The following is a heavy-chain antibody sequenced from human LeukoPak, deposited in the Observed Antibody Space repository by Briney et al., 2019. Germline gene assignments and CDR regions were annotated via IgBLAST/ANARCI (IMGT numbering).Heavy chain of an antibody. V-gene: IGHV3-30-3*01. CDR3: TRPKWGLHYFDY. J-gene: IGHJ4*02. D-gene: IGHD2-8*01. CDR2: FSHDGSST. CDR1: GFTVSNSG. Sequence: PGGSLRLSCAASGFTVSNSGIHWVRQAPGKGLEWVAVFSHDGSSTYYADSVKGRFTISRDNSKNTLHLLMNSLRADDTAVYYCTRPKWGLHYFDYWGQGALVTVSS.